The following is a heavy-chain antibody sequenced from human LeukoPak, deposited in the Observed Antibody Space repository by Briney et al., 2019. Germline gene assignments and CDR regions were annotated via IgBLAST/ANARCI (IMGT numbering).Heavy chain of an antibody. D-gene: IGHD3-10*01. CDR1: GGSISSYY. CDR3: ARVGTYGSGSYLSWLDY. J-gene: IGHJ4*02. Sequence: SETLSLTCTVSGGSISSYYWSWIRQPPGKGLEWIGYIYYSGSTNYNPSLKSRVAISVDTSKNQFSLKLSSVTAADTAVYYCARVGTYGSGSYLSWLDYWGQGTLVTVSS. V-gene: IGHV4-59*01. CDR2: IYYSGST.